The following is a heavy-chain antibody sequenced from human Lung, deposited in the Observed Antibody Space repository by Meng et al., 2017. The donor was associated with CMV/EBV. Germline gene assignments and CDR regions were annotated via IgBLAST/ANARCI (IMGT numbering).Heavy chain of an antibody. CDR1: GGSISSSNW. D-gene: IGHD6-6*01. CDR3: ARRLSSIAAHNWFDP. CDR2: IYHSGST. Sequence: LXCAVSGGSISSSNWWSWVRQPPGKGLEWIGEIYHSGSTNYNPSLKSRVTISVDKSKNQFSLKLSSVTAADTAVYYCARRLSSIAAHNWFDPWRQGPLVTVSS. V-gene: IGHV4-4*02. J-gene: IGHJ5*02.